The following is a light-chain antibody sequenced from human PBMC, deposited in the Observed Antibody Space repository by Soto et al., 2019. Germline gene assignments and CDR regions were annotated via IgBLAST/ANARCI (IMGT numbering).Light chain of an antibody. CDR3: QQYGGVPYT. J-gene: IGKJ2*01. CDR2: GAS. Sequence: ERVLTQSPDTLSVSPGERATLCSRASQSISRTLAWYQQKPGQTPRLLIYGASSRATGIPDRFSGSGSGTDFTLTISRLEPEDFAIYYCQQYGGVPYTFGQGTKVDI. V-gene: IGKV3-20*01. CDR1: QSISRT.